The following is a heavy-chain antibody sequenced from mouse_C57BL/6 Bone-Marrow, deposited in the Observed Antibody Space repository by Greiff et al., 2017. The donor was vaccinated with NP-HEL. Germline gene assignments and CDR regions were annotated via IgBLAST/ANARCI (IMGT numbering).Heavy chain of an antibody. J-gene: IGHJ4*01. Sequence: EVKVEESGGGLVQPGGSLKLSCAASGFTFSDYGMAWVRQAPRKGPEWVAFISNLAYSIYYADTVTGRFTISRENAKNTLYLEMSSLRSEYTAMYYCARRGYDGRRALYYYAMDYWGQGTSVTVSS. D-gene: IGHD1-1*01. CDR3: ARRGYDGRRALYYYAMDY. CDR2: ISNLAYSI. V-gene: IGHV5-15*04. CDR1: GFTFSDYG.